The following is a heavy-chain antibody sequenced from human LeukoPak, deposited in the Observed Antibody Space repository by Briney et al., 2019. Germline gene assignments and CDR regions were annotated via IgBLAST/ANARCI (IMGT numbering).Heavy chain of an antibody. CDR3: AKDKSSSSKNFDY. CDR2: IRYDGSNN. CDR1: GFTFSSCG. J-gene: IGHJ4*02. Sequence: PGGSLRLSCAASGFTFSSCGMHWVRQAPGKGLEWVAFIRYDGSNNYYEGSVKGRFTISRDNSKNTLYLQMNSLRAEDTAVYYCAKDKSSSSKNFDYWGQGTLVTVSS. D-gene: IGHD6-13*01. V-gene: IGHV3-30*02.